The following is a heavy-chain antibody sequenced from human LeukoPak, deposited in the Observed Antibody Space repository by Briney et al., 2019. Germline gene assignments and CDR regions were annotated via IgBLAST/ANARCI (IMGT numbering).Heavy chain of an antibody. D-gene: IGHD3-10*01. J-gene: IGHJ4*02. Sequence: GGSLRPSCAASGFTFSSYAMHWVRQAPGKGLEWVAVISYDGSNKYYTDSVKGRFTISRDNSKNTLYLQMNSLRAEDTTVYYCARDAGSGSYLEYWGQGTLVTVSS. CDR2: ISYDGSNK. V-gene: IGHV3-30*04. CDR3: ARDAGSGSYLEY. CDR1: GFTFSSYA.